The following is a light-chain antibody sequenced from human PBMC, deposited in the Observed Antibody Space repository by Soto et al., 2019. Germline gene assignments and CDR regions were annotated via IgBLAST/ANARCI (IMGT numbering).Light chain of an antibody. CDR3: QQYGTSPIA. Sequence: EIVFTHSPGTLSLSPGERATLSCRASQNVGGRFLAWYQQKPGQAPRLLINVASTRATGIPDRFSGSGSGTDLTLTISRLEPEDFAVYYCQQYGTSPIAFGQGTRLEIK. J-gene: IGKJ5*01. CDR1: QNVGGRF. CDR2: VAS. V-gene: IGKV3-20*01.